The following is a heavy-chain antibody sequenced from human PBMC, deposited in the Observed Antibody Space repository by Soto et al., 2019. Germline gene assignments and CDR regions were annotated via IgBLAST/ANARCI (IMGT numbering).Heavy chain of an antibody. V-gene: IGHV6-1*01. Sequence: QTLCPTCAISGDSVSSNSAACNLIRHSPSRGLEWLGRTYYRSKWYNDYAVSVKSRITITPDTSKNQFSLQLNSVTPEDTAVYYCASGIHCSGGSCYLGTWGQGTLVTVSS. CDR3: ASGIHCSGGSCYLGT. CDR1: GDSVSSNSAA. D-gene: IGHD2-15*01. CDR2: TYYRSKWYN. J-gene: IGHJ5*02.